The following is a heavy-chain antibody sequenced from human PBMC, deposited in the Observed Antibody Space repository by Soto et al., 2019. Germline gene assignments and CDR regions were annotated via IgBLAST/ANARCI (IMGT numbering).Heavy chain of an antibody. V-gene: IGHV4-30-4*01. CDR2: IYYSGST. CDR3: ARVGGFFGGFDP. Sequence: QVQLQESGPGLVKPSQTLSLTCTVSGGSISSGDYYWSWIRQPPGKGLEWIGYIYYSGSTYYNPSLKSRXXIXVXTSKNQFSLKLSSVTAADTAVYYCARVGGFFGGFDPWGQGTLVTVSS. J-gene: IGHJ5*02. CDR1: GGSISSGDYY. D-gene: IGHD3-16*01.